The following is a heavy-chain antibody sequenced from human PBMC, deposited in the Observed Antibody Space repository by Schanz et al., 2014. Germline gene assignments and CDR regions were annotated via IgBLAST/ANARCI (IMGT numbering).Heavy chain of an antibody. CDR3: ARDGVEARTELEY. Sequence: EVQLVESGGGLVKPGGSLRLSCTASGFSFDSYNMNWVRQSPGKGLEWVAFLRFDSSNIYYADSVKGRFTISRDNSKNTLYLQINSLSAEDVYYYARDGVEARTELEYWGQGALVTVSS. CDR1: GFSFDSYN. D-gene: IGHD3-3*01. CDR2: LRFDSSNI. V-gene: IGHV3-21*01. J-gene: IGHJ4*02.